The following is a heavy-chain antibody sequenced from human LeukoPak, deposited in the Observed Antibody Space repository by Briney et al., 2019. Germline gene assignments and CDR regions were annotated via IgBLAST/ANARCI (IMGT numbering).Heavy chain of an antibody. CDR3: ARVRDYGGNTDAFDI. CDR2: INPSGGSP. J-gene: IGHJ3*02. Sequence: ASVKVSCKASGYSFISYYIHWVRQAPGQGLEWMGIINPSGGSPSSAQKFQGRVTMARDTSTSTVYMELSSLRSEDTAMYYCARVRDYGGNTDAFDIWGQGTMVTVSS. CDR1: GYSFISYY. V-gene: IGHV1-46*01. D-gene: IGHD4-23*01.